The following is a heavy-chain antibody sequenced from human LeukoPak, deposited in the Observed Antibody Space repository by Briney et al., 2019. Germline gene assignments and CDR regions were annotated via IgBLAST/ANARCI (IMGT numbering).Heavy chain of an antibody. CDR1: GYTFTGYY. CDR2: INPNSGGT. CDR3: ARGFWGCGGDCYFDY. J-gene: IGHJ4*02. Sequence: ASVKVSCKASGYTFTGYYMHWVRQAPGQGLEWMGWINPNSGGTNYAQKFQGRVTMTRDTSISTAYMELSRLRSDDTAVYYCARGFWGCGGDCYFDYWGQGTLVTVSS. D-gene: IGHD2-21*01. V-gene: IGHV1-2*02.